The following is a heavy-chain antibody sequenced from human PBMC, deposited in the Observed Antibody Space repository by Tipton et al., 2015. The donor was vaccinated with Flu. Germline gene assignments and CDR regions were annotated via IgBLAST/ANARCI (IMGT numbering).Heavy chain of an antibody. D-gene: IGHD5-12*01. J-gene: IGHJ3*01. CDR2: IHPDASDT. CDR1: GYFFTSYW. CDR3: ARRIVATIWAFDV. Sequence: QSGPEVKKPGESLMISCKTSGYFFTSYWIAWVRQVPGKGLEWMGMIHPDASDTRYSPSFQGHVSMSADKSIRTAYLHVSSLKASDTAMYYCARRIVATIWAFDVWGQGTMVSVSS. V-gene: IGHV5-51*03.